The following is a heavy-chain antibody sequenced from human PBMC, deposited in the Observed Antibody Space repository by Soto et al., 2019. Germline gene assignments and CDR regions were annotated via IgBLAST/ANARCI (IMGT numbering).Heavy chain of an antibody. J-gene: IGHJ3*02. CDR1: GGSFSGYY. CDR2: INHSGST. Sequence: QVQLQQWGAGLLKPSETLSLTCAVYGGSFSGYYWSWIRQPPGKGLEWIGEINHSGSTNYNPSLKSRVTISVDTSKTQFSLKLSSVTAADTAVYYCARYGGIDYYDSTDAFDIWGQGTMVTVSS. CDR3: ARYGGIDYYDSTDAFDI. V-gene: IGHV4-34*01. D-gene: IGHD3-22*01.